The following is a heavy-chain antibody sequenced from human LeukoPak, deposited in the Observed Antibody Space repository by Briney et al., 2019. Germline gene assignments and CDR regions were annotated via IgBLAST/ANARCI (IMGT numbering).Heavy chain of an antibody. J-gene: IGHJ4*02. V-gene: IGHV3-23*01. CDR2: ISGSGGST. CDR3: AKGAAKAGIDY. Sequence: GGSLRLSCVASGFTFSDYYMSWIRQAPGKGLEWVSAISGSGGSTYYADSVKGRFTISRDNSKNTLYLQMNSLRAEDTAVYYCAKGAAKAGIDYWGQGTLVTVSS. D-gene: IGHD6-25*01. CDR1: GFTFSDYY.